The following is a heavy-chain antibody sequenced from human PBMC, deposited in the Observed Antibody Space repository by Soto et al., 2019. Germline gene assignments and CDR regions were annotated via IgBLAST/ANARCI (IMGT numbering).Heavy chain of an antibody. CDR2: ISGDGSSV. J-gene: IGHJ4*02. D-gene: IGHD3-3*01. CDR1: GFIFSNNW. Sequence: GGSLRLSCAASGFIFSNNWMHWVRQTPEEGLVWASRISGDGSSVYYADSVRGRFIISRDNTRNTLYLYMDSLRAEDKAVYYCATGASRNFFDYWGLGT. V-gene: IGHV3-74*01. CDR3: ATGASRNFFDY.